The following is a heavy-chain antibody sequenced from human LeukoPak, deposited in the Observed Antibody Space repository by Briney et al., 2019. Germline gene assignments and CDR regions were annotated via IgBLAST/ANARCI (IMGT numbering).Heavy chain of an antibody. CDR2: IKQDGSEK. Sequence: GGSLRLSCAASGFTFSSYWMSWVRQAPGKGLEWVANIKQDGSEKYYVDSVKGRFTISRDSAKNSLYLQMNSLRAEDTAVYYCARDRGRPSIFFWSGYYPHGWFDPWGQGTLVTVSS. CDR3: ARDRGRPSIFFWSGYYPHGWFDP. J-gene: IGHJ5*02. D-gene: IGHD3-3*01. V-gene: IGHV3-7*01. CDR1: GFTFSSYW.